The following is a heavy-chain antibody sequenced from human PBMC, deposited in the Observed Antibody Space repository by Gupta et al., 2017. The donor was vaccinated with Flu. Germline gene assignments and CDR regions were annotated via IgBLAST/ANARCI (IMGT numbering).Heavy chain of an antibody. D-gene: IGHD6-19*01. Sequence: EVQLVESGGGLIQPGGSLRLSCAASGLTVSSNYLSWVRQAPGKGPEYVAVIYSGGSAYYVDSVKGRFTISRDTSKNTVYLQMNSLTAEDTAVYYGVSDETGVDGTKYFQHWGQGTRVTVSS. J-gene: IGHJ1*01. CDR3: VSDETGVDGTKYFQH. CDR1: GLTVSSNY. V-gene: IGHV3-53*01. CDR2: IYSGGSA.